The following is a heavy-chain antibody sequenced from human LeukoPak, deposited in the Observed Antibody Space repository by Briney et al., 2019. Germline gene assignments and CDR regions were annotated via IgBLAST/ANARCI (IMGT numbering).Heavy chain of an antibody. J-gene: IGHJ3*02. Sequence: PGGSLKISCKGSGYSFTSYWIGWVRQMPGKGLECMGIIYPGDSDTRYSPSFQGQVTISADKSISTAYLQWSSLKASDTAMYYCARAIAAASPDAFDIWGQGTMVTVSS. CDR1: GYSFTSYW. CDR2: IYPGDSDT. V-gene: IGHV5-51*01. CDR3: ARAIAAASPDAFDI. D-gene: IGHD6-13*01.